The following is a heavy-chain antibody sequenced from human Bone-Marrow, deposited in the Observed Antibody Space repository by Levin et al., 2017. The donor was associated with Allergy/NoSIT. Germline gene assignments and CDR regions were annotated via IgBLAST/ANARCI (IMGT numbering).Heavy chain of an antibody. D-gene: IGHD3-9*01. CDR3: ARNRGRDYDFLTGWFKNNWFDP. Sequence: SETLSLTCSISGVAMTTFIHHWGWIRQSPGKGLEYIGTISYNGTTYYNPSLKSRVTISADTSNNQFSLRLSSVTAADTAVYFCARNRGRDYDFLTGWFKNNWFDPWGQGVLVTVS. V-gene: IGHV4-39*01. CDR2: ISYNGTT. CDR1: GVAMTTFIHH. J-gene: IGHJ5*01.